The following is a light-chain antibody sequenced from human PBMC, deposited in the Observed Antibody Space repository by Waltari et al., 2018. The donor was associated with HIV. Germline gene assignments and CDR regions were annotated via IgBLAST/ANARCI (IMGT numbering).Light chain of an antibody. V-gene: IGKV3-15*01. Sequence: EVVMTQSPGTLSVSPGERATLSCRASQSISSNLAWYQQKPGQAPRLLLYEASTGATGVPARFIGSGFGTDFTLIITSLQFEDVAVYYCQQYNNWPRTFGQGTKVE. CDR2: EAS. J-gene: IGKJ1*01. CDR1: QSISSN. CDR3: QQYNNWPRT.